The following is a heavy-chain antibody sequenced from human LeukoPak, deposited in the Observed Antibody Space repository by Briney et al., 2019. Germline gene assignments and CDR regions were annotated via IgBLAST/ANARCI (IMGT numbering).Heavy chain of an antibody. CDR2: FSGSGGST. D-gene: IGHD5-18*01. CDR3: ATTPQRGYSYGWGTDAFDI. Sequence: PGGSLRLSCAASGFTFSSYGMSWVRQAPGKGLEWVSAFSGSGGSTYYADSVKGRFTISRDNSKNTLYLQMNSLRAGDTAVYYCATTPQRGYSYGWGTDAFDIWGQGTMVTVSS. J-gene: IGHJ3*02. V-gene: IGHV3-23*01. CDR1: GFTFSSYG.